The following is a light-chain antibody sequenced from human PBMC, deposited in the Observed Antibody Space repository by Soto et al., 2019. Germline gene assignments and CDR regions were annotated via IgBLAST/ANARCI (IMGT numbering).Light chain of an antibody. J-gene: IGLJ1*01. V-gene: IGLV2-14*01. CDR1: SSEVGNYNY. CDR2: NVN. CDR3: SSFTSSTTYV. Sequence: QSALTQSASVSGSPGQSITISCTGTSSEVGNYNYVSWYQQHPGEVPKLIIFNVNNRPSGVSNRFSGSKSGNTASLTISGLQSEDEADYYCSSFTSSTTYVFGTGTKVPVL.